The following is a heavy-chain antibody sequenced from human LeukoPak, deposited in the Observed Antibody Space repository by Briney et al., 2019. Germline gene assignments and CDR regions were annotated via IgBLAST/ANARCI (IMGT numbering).Heavy chain of an antibody. CDR2: ISAYNDNT. D-gene: IGHD5-12*01. V-gene: IGHV1-18*01. CDR3: ARGSNSRGYASYYYYMDV. J-gene: IGHJ6*03. Sequence: ASVKVSCKASDYTFTSYGISWVRQAPGQGLEWMGWISAYNDNTNYAQKLQGRVTITADESTSTAYMELSSLRSEDTAVYYCARGSNSRGYASYYYYMDVWGKGTTVTISS. CDR1: DYTFTSYG.